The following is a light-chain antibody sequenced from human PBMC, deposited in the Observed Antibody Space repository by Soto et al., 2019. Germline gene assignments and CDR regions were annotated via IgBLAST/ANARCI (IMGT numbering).Light chain of an antibody. CDR1: HSVNSH. J-gene: IGKJ5*01. Sequence: MIMTQSPATLSVSPWERVTLSCRTSHSVNSHVAWYQQKPGQAPRLLLYGASTRATGIPVRFSGSGFGTEFTLTISSLQSEDFAVYYCQQYKNWPLFGQGTRLEIK. V-gene: IGKV3-15*01. CDR2: GAS. CDR3: QQYKNWPL.